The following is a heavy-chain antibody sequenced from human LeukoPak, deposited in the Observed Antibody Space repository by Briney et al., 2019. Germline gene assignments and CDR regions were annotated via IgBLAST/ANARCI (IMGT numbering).Heavy chain of an antibody. D-gene: IGHD3-10*01. V-gene: IGHV3-30*04. CDR1: GFAFSGSA. J-gene: IGHJ4*02. CDR2: ISYDGSNK. Sequence: QPGGSLRLSCAASGFAFSGSAMHWVRQASGKGLEWVAVISYDGSNKYYADSVKGRFTISRDNSKNTLYLQMNSLRAEDTAVYYCARDQGRVTMVRGETDYWGQGTLVTVSS. CDR3: ARDQGRVTMVRGETDY.